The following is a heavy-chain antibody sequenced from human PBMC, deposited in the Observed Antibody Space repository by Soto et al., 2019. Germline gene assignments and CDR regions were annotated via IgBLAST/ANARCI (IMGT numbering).Heavy chain of an antibody. CDR1: GGSISSSSYY. Sequence: PSETLSLPCTVSGGSISSSSYYWSWIRQPPGKGLEWIGSMYYSGSTNYNPSLKSRVTISVDTSKNQFSLKLSSVTAADTAMYYCARTPLLWGQGTLVTVSS. V-gene: IGHV4-39*07. D-gene: IGHD2-21*01. J-gene: IGHJ4*02. CDR3: ARTPLL. CDR2: MYYSGST.